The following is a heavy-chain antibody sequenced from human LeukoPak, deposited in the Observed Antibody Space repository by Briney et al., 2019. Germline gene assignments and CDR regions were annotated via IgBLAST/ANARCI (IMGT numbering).Heavy chain of an antibody. J-gene: IGHJ5*02. CDR2: IYYSGST. CDR1: GGSISSYY. D-gene: IGHD3-10*01. Sequence: PETLSLTCTVSGGSISSYYWGWIRQPPGKGLEWIGSIYYSGSTYYNPSLKSRVTISVDTSKNQFSLKLSSVTAADTAVYYCARPVSFGEPPNNWFDPWGQGTLVTVSS. V-gene: IGHV4-39*01. CDR3: ARPVSFGEPPNNWFDP.